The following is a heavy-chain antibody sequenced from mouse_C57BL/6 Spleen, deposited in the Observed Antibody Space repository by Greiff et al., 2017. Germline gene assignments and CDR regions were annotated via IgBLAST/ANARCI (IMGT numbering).Heavy chain of an antibody. Sequence: EVQLQQSGPELVKPGASVKISCKASGYTFTDYYMNWVKQSHGKSLEWIGDINPNNGGTSYNQKFKGKATLTVDKSSSTAYMELRSLTSEDSAVYYCARYYSNYPLYAMDYWGQGTSVTVSS. D-gene: IGHD2-5*01. CDR3: ARYYSNYPLYAMDY. J-gene: IGHJ4*01. CDR2: INPNNGGT. CDR1: GYTFTDYY. V-gene: IGHV1-26*01.